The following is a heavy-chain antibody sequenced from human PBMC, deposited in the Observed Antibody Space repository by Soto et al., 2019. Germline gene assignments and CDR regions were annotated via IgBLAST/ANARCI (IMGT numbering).Heavy chain of an antibody. CDR1: GGTFSSYA. CDR2: IIPISGTA. V-gene: IGHV1-69*12. Sequence: QVQLVQSGAEVKKPGSSVKVSCKASGGTFSSYAISWVRQAPGQGLEWMGGIIPISGTANYAQKFQGRVTITADESTSTAYMELSSLRSEDTVVYYCARDRRDYYDSSGYYYVIDYWGQGTLVTVSS. J-gene: IGHJ4*02. CDR3: ARDRRDYYDSSGYYYVIDY. D-gene: IGHD3-22*01.